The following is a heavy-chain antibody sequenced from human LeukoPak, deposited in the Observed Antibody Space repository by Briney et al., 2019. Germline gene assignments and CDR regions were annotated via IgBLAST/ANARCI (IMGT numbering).Heavy chain of an antibody. Sequence: KSSETLSLTCTISGGSISGYFGTWIRQASGKGLEWIGYIHTIETKYNPSLQSRVSMSIDTSKNQFSLNLRSVTAADTAVYYCARGLRDEERYYKYYYMDVWGKGTTVTVSS. CDR3: ARGLRDEERYYKYYYMDV. V-gene: IGHV4-4*09. D-gene: IGHD3-22*01. CDR1: GGSISGYF. J-gene: IGHJ6*03. CDR2: IHTIET.